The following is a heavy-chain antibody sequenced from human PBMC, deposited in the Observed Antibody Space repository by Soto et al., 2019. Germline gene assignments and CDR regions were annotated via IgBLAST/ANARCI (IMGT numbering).Heavy chain of an antibody. Sequence: SETLSLTCTVSGGSISSSSYYWGWIRQPPGKGLEWIGSIYYSGSTYYNPSLKSRVTISVDTSKNQFSLKLSSVTAADTAVYYCASIKDVVVIVHPSDYWGRGTLVTVSS. CDR2: IYYSGST. J-gene: IGHJ4*02. D-gene: IGHD2-21*01. CDR1: GGSISSSSYY. CDR3: ASIKDVVVIVHPSDY. V-gene: IGHV4-39*01.